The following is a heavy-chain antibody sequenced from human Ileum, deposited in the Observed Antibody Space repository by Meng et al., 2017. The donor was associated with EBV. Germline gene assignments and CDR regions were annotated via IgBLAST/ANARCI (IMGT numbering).Heavy chain of an antibody. CDR3: ASYSEGGGGLGY. Sequence: QVQLRQSGPKLVKPSQTLSLTCVCSGASIGSGGYHWSWSRQPPGKGLEWIGYIFSSGSPYYNPSLKNRITMSVDTSKTQFSLNLKSVTAADTAVYYCASYSEGGGGLGYWGQGTLVTVSS. CDR1: GASIGSGGYH. J-gene: IGHJ4*02. V-gene: IGHV4-30-4*01. CDR2: IFSSGSP. D-gene: IGHD2-15*01.